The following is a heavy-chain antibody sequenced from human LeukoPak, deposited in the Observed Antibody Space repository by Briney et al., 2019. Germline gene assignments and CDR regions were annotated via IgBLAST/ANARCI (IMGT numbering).Heavy chain of an antibody. D-gene: IGHD3-16*02. J-gene: IGHJ5*02. CDR1: GYTFTGYY. CDR2: INPNSGGT. V-gene: IGHV1-2*05. Sequence: ASVTVPCKASGYTFTGYYMHCVRPPPGQGLEWMGRINPNSGGTNYAKNSQGRVTMTRGTSISPAYMELSRVNSDDTGMYYCARGGASYRYNWCDLGGQGTLVSVSS. CDR3: ARGGASYRYNWCDL.